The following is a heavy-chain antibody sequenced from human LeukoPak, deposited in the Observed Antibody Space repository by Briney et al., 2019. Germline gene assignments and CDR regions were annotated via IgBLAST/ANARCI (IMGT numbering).Heavy chain of an antibody. J-gene: IGHJ3*02. CDR1: GGSISSYY. V-gene: IGHV4-59*01. CDR2: IYYSGST. D-gene: IGHD3-22*01. CDR3: AREDSSGPFAAFDI. Sequence: SETLSLTCTVSGGSISSYYWSWIRQPPGKGLKWIGYIYYSGSTNCNPSLKSRVTISVDTSKNQFSLKLSSVTAADTAVYYCAREDSSGPFAAFDIWGQGTMVTVSS.